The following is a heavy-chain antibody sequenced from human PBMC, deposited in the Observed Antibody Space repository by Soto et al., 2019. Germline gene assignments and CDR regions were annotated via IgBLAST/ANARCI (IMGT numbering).Heavy chain of an antibody. V-gene: IGHV3-21*01. J-gene: IGHJ6*02. D-gene: IGHD2-2*01. Sequence: GSLRLSCAASGFTFSSYSINWVRQAPGKGLEWVSSISSSSSYIYYADSVKGRFTISRDNAKNSLYLQMNSLRAEDTAVYYCAVVPAAGLDVWGQGTTVTVSS. CDR2: ISSSSSYI. CDR1: GFTFSSYS. CDR3: AVVPAAGLDV.